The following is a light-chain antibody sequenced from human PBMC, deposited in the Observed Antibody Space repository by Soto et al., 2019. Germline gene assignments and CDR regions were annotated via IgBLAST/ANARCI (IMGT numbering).Light chain of an antibody. CDR1: SSNIGAGYD. V-gene: IGLV1-40*01. Sequence: QSVLTQPPSVSGAPGQRVTISCTGGSSNIGAGYDVPWYQQLPRTAPKLLIYGNSNRPSGVPDRFSGSKSGTSASLAITGLQAEDEADYYCQSYDSSLSAWVFGGGTQLTVL. CDR3: QSYDSSLSAWV. J-gene: IGLJ3*02. CDR2: GNS.